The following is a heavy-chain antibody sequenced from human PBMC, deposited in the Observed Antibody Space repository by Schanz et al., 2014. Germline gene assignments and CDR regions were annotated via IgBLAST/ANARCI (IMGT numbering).Heavy chain of an antibody. CDR2: ISSSSSVI. CDR1: RFAFSNCG. Sequence: EVQLVESGGGVVQPGGSLRLSCAASRFAFSNCGMHWVRQAPGKGLEWVSYISSSSSVIDYPDSVKGRFTISRDNAKNSLFLQMNSLRDEDTAVYYCARGLDHGVNGIQHWGQGTLVTVSS. D-gene: IGHD4-17*01. J-gene: IGHJ1*01. CDR3: ARGLDHGVNGIQH. V-gene: IGHV3-48*02.